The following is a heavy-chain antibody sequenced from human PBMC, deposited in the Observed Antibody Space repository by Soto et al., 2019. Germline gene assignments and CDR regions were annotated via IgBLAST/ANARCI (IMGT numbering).Heavy chain of an antibody. J-gene: IGHJ3*02. D-gene: IGHD3-22*01. Sequence: PGESLKISCKGSGYSFTGFWIGWVRQMPGKGLGWRGSIYPGESDTTYSTAFQGQVTISVDKSSRTAYLQWSSLKASDTAMYHCGTFLIDVMIVVAPSACDIWGKGTMLTVS. V-gene: IGHV5-51*01. CDR1: GYSFTGFW. CDR2: IYPGESDT. CDR3: GTFLIDVMIVVAPSACDI.